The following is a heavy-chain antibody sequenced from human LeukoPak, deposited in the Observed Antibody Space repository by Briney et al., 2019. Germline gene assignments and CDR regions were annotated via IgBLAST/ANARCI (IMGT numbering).Heavy chain of an antibody. CDR3: ARITMVRGVVKTNYMDV. CDR2: INHSGST. J-gene: IGHJ6*03. Sequence: SETLSLTCTVSGGSISSYYWSWIRQPPGKGLEWIGEINHSGSTNYNPSLKSRVTISVDTSKNQFSLKLSSVTAADTAVYYCARITMVRGVVKTNYMDVWGKGTTVTISS. V-gene: IGHV4-34*01. CDR1: GGSISSYY. D-gene: IGHD3-10*01.